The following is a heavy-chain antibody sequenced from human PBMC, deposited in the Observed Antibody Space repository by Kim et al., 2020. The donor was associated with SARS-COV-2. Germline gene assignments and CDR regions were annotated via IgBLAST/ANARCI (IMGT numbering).Heavy chain of an antibody. Sequence: GGSLRLSCAASGFTFSSYWMHWVRQAPGKGLVWVSRINSDGSSTSYADSVKGRFTISRDNAKNTLYLQMNSLRAEDTAVYYCARDGGYDFWSGYGYYYYYYGMDVWGQGTTVTVSS. CDR2: INSDGSST. CDR3: ARDGGYDFWSGYGYYYYYYGMDV. J-gene: IGHJ6*02. CDR1: GFTFSSYW. D-gene: IGHD3-3*01. V-gene: IGHV3-74*01.